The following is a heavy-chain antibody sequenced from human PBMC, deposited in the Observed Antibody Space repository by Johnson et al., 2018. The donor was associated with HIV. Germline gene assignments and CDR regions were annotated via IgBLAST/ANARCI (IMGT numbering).Heavy chain of an antibody. V-gene: IGHV3-66*01. CDR2: IYSGGST. CDR3: ARGLGAFDI. J-gene: IGHJ3*02. Sequence: VQLVESGGGLAKPAWSPRLSCAASGFTVSSNYMSWVRQAPGKGLEWVSVIYSGGSTYYADSVKGRFTFSRDNSKNTLYLQMNSLRVEDTAVYYCARGLGAFDIWGQGTMVTVSS. CDR1: GFTVSSNY.